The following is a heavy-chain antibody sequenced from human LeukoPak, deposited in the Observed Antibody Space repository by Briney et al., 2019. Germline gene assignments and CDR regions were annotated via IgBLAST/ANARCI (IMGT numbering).Heavy chain of an antibody. CDR2: LYHPDST. D-gene: IGHD2-2*01. J-gene: IGHJ6*03. Sequence: PSETLSLTCAVYGGSFSGYYWSWIRQPPGKGLEWIGSLYHPDSTYYNPSLESRVTMSVDTSRNQFSLKLSFVTAADTAVYYCARQYDSYFYYYLDLWGTGTTVTVSS. CDR3: ARQYDSYFYYYLDL. CDR1: GGSFSGYY. V-gene: IGHV4-34*01.